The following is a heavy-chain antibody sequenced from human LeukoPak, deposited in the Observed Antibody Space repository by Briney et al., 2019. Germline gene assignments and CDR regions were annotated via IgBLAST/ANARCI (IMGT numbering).Heavy chain of an antibody. CDR2: IYDSGST. Sequence: SETLSLTCTVSGGSIRSSYYYWGWIRQPPGKGLEWIGSIYDSGSTYYNPSLKSRVAISVDTSKNQFSLKLNSVTAADTAEYYCARHYGPWGQGTLVTVSS. J-gene: IGHJ5*02. D-gene: IGHD3-10*01. V-gene: IGHV4-39*01. CDR1: GGSIRSSYYY. CDR3: ARHYGP.